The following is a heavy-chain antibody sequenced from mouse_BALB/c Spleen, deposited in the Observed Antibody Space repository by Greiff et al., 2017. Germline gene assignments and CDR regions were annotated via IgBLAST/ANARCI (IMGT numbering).Heavy chain of an antibody. CDR3: ARDGDRYDVVDY. D-gene: IGHD2-14*01. CDR2: ISDGGSYT. J-gene: IGHJ2*01. Sequence: EVQRVESGGGLVKPGGSLKLSCAASGFTFSDYYMYWVRQTPEKRLEWVATISDGGSYTYYPDSVKGRFTISRDNAKNNLYLQMSSLKSEDTAMYYCARDGDRYDVVDYWGQGTTLTVSS. CDR1: GFTFSDYY. V-gene: IGHV5-4*02.